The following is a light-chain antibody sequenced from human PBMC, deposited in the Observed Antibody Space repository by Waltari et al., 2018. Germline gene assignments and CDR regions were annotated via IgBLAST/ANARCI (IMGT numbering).Light chain of an antibody. J-gene: IGKJ1*01. CDR1: QSVSRA. V-gene: IGKV3-20*01. Sequence: EIVLTQPPGSPSSSPGERVTLSCWASQSVSRALAWYQQKPGQAPRLLIFGASNRATGIPDRFSGSGSETDFSLTISRLEPEDFAVYYCQHYVRLPATFGRGTKVEIK. CDR3: QHYVRLPAT. CDR2: GAS.